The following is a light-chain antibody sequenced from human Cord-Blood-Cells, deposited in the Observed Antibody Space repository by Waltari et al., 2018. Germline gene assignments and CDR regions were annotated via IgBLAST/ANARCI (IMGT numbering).Light chain of an antibody. CDR2: EGS. Sequence: QSALTQPASVSGSPGQSIPISCTATRSDVGSSNLVSWYQQPPGQAPKLTIYEGSKRPSGVSNRFSGSKSGNTASLTISGLQAEDEADYYCCSYAGSSTFYVFGTGTKVTVL. CDR3: CSYAGSSTFYV. V-gene: IGLV2-23*01. CDR1: RSDVGSSNL. J-gene: IGLJ1*01.